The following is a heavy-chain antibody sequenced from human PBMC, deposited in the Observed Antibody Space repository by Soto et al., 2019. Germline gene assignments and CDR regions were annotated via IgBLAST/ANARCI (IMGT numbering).Heavy chain of an antibody. J-gene: IGHJ4*02. CDR3: AHFDWFIDY. D-gene: IGHD3-9*01. Sequence: GGSLRLSWSASGFTFSSYAMSWVRQAPGKGLEWVSAISGSGASTYYADSVKGRFTISRDNSKNTLYLQMNSLRAEDTAVYYCAHFDWFIDYWGQGTLVTVSS. V-gene: IGHV3-23*01. CDR1: GFTFSSYA. CDR2: ISGSGAST.